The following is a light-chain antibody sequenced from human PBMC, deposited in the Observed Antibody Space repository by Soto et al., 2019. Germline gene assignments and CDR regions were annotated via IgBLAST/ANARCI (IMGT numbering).Light chain of an antibody. CDR3: GSFTIRFTFV. V-gene: IGLV2-14*01. CDR1: RSDVGAYNY. Sequence: QSVLTQPASVSGSPGQSIAISCTGTRSDVGAYNYVSWYQQHPGKAPKLMISEVTNRPSGVSDRFSGSKSGNTASLTISGLQAEDEADYYCGSFTIRFTFVFGTGTKVTVL. J-gene: IGLJ1*01. CDR2: EVT.